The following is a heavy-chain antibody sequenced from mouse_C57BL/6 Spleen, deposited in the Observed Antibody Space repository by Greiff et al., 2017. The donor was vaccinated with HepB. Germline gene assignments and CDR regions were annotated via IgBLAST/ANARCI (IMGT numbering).Heavy chain of an antibody. V-gene: IGHV5-9*01. D-gene: IGHD1-1*01. CDR2: ISGGGGNT. Sequence: DVMLVESGGGLVKPGGSLKLSCAASGFTFSSYTMSWVRQTPEKRLEWVATISGGGGNTYYPDSVKGRFTISRDNAKNTLYLQMSSLRSADTSLYYCAASYYYGSSPFFYYWGQGTTLTVSS. CDR3: AASYYYGSSPFFYY. CDR1: GFTFSSYT. J-gene: IGHJ2*01.